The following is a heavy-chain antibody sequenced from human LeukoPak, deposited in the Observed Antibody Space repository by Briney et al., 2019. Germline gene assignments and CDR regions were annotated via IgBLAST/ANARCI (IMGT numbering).Heavy chain of an antibody. Sequence: GGSLRLSCAVSGFTFGTYAMSWVRQAPGKGLGWVSGISGNGAHTYYADSVKGRFTISRDKSKNTLYLQMRSLRAEDTAIYYCAKERLGDLSPEDHWGQGTQVIVSS. CDR1: GFTFGTYA. V-gene: IGHV3-23*01. CDR3: AKERLGDLSPEDH. J-gene: IGHJ4*02. CDR2: ISGNGAHT. D-gene: IGHD3-16*02.